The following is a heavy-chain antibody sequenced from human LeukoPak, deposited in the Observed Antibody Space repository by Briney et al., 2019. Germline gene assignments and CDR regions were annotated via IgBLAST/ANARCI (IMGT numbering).Heavy chain of an antibody. D-gene: IGHD6-13*01. CDR1: GGSISTYY. J-gene: IGHJ4*02. CDR3: ARGHIAVAGSDY. CDR2: IYTSGDT. V-gene: IGHV4-4*07. Sequence: TSETLSLTCTVSGGSISTYYWSWIRQPAGKGLEWIGRIYTSGDTNYNPSLKSRVTMSIATSKNQFSLNLSSVTAADTDMYYCARGHIAVAGSDYWGRGILVTVSS.